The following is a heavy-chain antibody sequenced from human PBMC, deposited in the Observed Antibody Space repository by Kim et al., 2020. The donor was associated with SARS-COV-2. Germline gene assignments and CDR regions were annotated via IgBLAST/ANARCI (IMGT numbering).Heavy chain of an antibody. CDR2: ISSSSSTI. CDR3: AREEGYYDSSGLFDY. Sequence: GGSLRLSCAASGFTFSSYSMNWVRQAPGKGLEWVSYISSSSSTIYYADSVKGRFTISRDNAKNSLYLQMNSLRAEDTAVYYCAREEGYYDSSGLFDYWGQGTLVPVSS. D-gene: IGHD3-22*01. CDR1: GFTFSSYS. V-gene: IGHV3-48*01. J-gene: IGHJ4*02.